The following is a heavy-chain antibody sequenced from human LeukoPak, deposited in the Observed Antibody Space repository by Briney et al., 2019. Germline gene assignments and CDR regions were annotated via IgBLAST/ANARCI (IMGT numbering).Heavy chain of an antibody. D-gene: IGHD3-16*01. V-gene: IGHV3-66*01. J-gene: IGHJ4*02. CDR2: IYSGGST. Sequence: GGSLRLSCAASEFSVGSNYMTWVRQAPGKGLEWVSLIYSGGSTYYADSVKGRFTISRDNSKNTLYPQMNSLRVEDTAVYYCVCLGLGGLSLDWGQGTLVTVSS. CDR1: EFSVGSNY. CDR3: VCLGLGGLSLD.